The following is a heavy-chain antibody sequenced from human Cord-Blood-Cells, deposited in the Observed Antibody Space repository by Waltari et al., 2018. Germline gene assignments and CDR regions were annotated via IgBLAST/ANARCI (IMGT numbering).Heavy chain of an antibody. Sequence: QVQLQQSGPGLVKPSQTLSLTCAISGDSVSSNSAAWNWIRQSPSRGLEWLGRRDYRSKWYKDYAVSGKSRITSNPDTSKNQFSRQLNSGTPEDTAVYYCARVSSSSGYFQHWGQGTLVTVSS. J-gene: IGHJ1*01. CDR3: ARVSSSSGYFQH. CDR1: GDSVSSNSAA. V-gene: IGHV6-1*01. CDR2: RDYRSKWYK. D-gene: IGHD6-6*01.